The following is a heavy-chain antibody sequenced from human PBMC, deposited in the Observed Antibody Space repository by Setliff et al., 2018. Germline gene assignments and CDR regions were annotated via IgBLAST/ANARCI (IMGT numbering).Heavy chain of an antibody. CDR2: INVGGTNT. CDR1: GFTFSSFA. J-gene: IGHJ4*02. D-gene: IGHD5-18*01. V-gene: IGHV3-23*01. Sequence: GGSLRLSCAASGFTFSSFAMSWVRQAPGKRLEWVSIINVGGTNTYYRDSVKGRFTMSRDSSTNTLYLQMNSLRGEDTAVYYCAKDLSSNTAASYFFDLWGQGTQVTVSS. CDR3: AKDLSSNTAASYFFDL.